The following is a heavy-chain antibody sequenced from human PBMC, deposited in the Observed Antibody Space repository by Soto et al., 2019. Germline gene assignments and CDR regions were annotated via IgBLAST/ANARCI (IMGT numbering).Heavy chain of an antibody. J-gene: IGHJ6*03. V-gene: IGHV4-34*01. CDR1: GGSFSGYY. CDR2: INHSGST. CDR3: ASVNYDFWSGYYVEDYYYMDV. Sequence: SETLSLTCAVYGGSFSGYYWSWIRQSPGKGLEWIGEINHSGSTNYNPSLKSRVTISIDTSKNQFSLKLSSVNAADTAVYYCASVNYDFWSGYYVEDYYYMDVWGKGTTVTVSS. D-gene: IGHD3-3*01.